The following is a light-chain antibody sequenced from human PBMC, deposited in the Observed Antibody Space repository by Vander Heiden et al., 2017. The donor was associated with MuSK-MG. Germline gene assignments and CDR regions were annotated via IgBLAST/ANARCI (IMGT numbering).Light chain of an antibody. CDR2: AAS. V-gene: IGKV3-15*01. Sequence: EIVMTQSPSSLSVSPGERATLTCRASQGISSYLAWYQQKPGKAPKLLIYAASTWQTGVPARFSGSGSGTEFTLTISSLQSEDFAIYYCQKYNSSPRDTFGPGTKVEIK. J-gene: IGKJ3*01. CDR3: QKYNSSPRDT. CDR1: QGISSY.